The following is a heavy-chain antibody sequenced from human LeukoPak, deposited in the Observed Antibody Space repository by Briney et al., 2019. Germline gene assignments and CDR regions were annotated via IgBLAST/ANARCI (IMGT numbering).Heavy chain of an antibody. V-gene: IGHV3-20*04. Sequence: GGSLRLSCAASGFTFDDYGMSWVRQAPGKGLEWVSGINWNGGSTGYADSVKGRFTISRDNAKNSLYLQMNSLRAEDTALYYCAKAGIAAAGINWYFDLWGRGTLVTVSS. CDR2: INWNGGST. CDR3: AKAGIAAAGINWYFDL. CDR1: GFTFDDYG. D-gene: IGHD6-13*01. J-gene: IGHJ2*01.